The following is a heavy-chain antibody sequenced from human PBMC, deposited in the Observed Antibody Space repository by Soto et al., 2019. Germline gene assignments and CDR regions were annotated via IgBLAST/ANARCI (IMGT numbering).Heavy chain of an antibody. D-gene: IGHD3-22*01. CDR1: GGSISSGGYS. Sequence: PSETLSLTCAVSGGSISSGGYSWSWIRQPPGKGLEWIGYIYHSGSTYYNPSLKSRVTISVDRSKNQFSLKLSSVTAADTAVYYCARGDYYDSSGYYGSWFDPWGQGTLVTVSS. V-gene: IGHV4-30-2*01. CDR3: ARGDYYDSSGYYGSWFDP. CDR2: IYHSGST. J-gene: IGHJ5*02.